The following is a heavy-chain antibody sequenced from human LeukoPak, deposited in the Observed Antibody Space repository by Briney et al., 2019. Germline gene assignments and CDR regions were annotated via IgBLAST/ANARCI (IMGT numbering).Heavy chain of an antibody. Sequence: GGSLRLSCAASGFTFSSYAMSWVRQAPGKGLEWVSTISGSGGSTYYADSVKGRFTISRDNSKNTLYLQMNSLRAEDTAVYYCAKDHHQSLDYFDYWGQGTLVTVSS. CDR1: GFTFSSYA. V-gene: IGHV3-23*01. CDR2: ISGSGGST. D-gene: IGHD2-2*01. J-gene: IGHJ4*02. CDR3: AKDHHQSLDYFDY.